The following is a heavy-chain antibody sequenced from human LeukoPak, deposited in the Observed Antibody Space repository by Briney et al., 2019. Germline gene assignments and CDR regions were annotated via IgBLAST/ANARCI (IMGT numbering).Heavy chain of an antibody. CDR3: ANHLACGSTSCPPFDY. D-gene: IGHD2-2*01. J-gene: IGHJ4*02. CDR1: GFTFSSYS. CDR2: ISDDSNYI. Sequence: GGSLRLSCAASGFTFSSYSMSWVRQAPGQGLGWVSSISDDSNYIYYADSVEGRFTISRDNAKNSLYLQMNSLRAEDTAVYYCANHLACGSTSCPPFDYWGQGTLVTVSS. V-gene: IGHV3-21*01.